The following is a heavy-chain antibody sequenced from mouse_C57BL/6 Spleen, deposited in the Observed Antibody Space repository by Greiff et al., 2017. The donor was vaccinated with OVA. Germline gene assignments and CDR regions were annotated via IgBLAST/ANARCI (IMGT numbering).Heavy chain of an antibody. CDR2: ISSGGSYT. J-gene: IGHJ1*03. Sequence: EVMLVESGGDLVKPGGSLKLSCAASGFTFSSYGMSWVRQTPDKRLEWVATISSGGSYTYYPDSVKGRFTISRDNAKNTLYLQMSSLKSEDTAMYYCARDGSSYMYFDVWGTGTTVTVSS. CDR1: GFTFSSYG. CDR3: ARDGSSYMYFDV. V-gene: IGHV5-6*02. D-gene: IGHD1-1*01.